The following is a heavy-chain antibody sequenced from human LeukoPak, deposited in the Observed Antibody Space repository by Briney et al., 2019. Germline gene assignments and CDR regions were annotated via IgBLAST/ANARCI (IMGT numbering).Heavy chain of an antibody. V-gene: IGHV3-23*01. Sequence: GGSLRLSCAASGFTFSNYGMSWVRQAPGKGLEWVSALSDSGTSTYYADSVKGWFTISRDNSKNTLHLQMNSLRAEDTAIYYCAKDRLTLDAFDIWGQGTMVTVSS. CDR2: LSDSGTST. J-gene: IGHJ3*02. CDR3: AKDRLTLDAFDI. D-gene: IGHD2-21*02. CDR1: GFTFSNYG.